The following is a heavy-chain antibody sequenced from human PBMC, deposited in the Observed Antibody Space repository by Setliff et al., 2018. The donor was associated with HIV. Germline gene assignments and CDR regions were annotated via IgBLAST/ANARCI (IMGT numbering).Heavy chain of an antibody. V-gene: IGHV1-69*05. J-gene: IGHJ5*02. Sequence: SVKVSCKASGDTLSIHPISWVRQAPGRGLDWMGGIIPAFGTANYAQKFQGRVTITTDESTTTVFMELTGLRSEDTAVYYCAREVGGSFGIGSTVLDPWGQGTLVTVSS. CDR2: IIPAFGTA. CDR3: AREVGGSFGIGSTVLDP. D-gene: IGHD3-3*02. CDR1: GDTLSIHP.